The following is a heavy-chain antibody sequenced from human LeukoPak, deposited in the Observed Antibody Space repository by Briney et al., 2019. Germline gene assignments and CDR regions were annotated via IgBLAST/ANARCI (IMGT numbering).Heavy chain of an antibody. D-gene: IGHD1-14*01. V-gene: IGHV3-30*18. CDR2: ISYEGINK. Sequence: GGSLRLSCAASGFTFSSYGMHWVRQAAGKGLEWVAVISYEGINKYYADSVKGRFTISRDNSKNTLYLQMNSLRAEDTAVYYCAKAPGPRSTYGMDVWGQGTTVTVSS. CDR1: GFTFSSYG. J-gene: IGHJ6*02. CDR3: AKAPGPRSTYGMDV.